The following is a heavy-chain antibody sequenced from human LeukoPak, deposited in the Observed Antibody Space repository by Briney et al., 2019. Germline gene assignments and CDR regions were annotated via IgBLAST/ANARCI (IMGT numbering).Heavy chain of an antibody. CDR2: ISYSGST. D-gene: IGHD2/OR15-2a*01. CDR3: ARHVTLYNLFDP. V-gene: IGHV4-59*08. J-gene: IGHJ5*02. CDR1: GGSISSYY. Sequence: SETLSLTCTVSGGSISSYYWSWIRQPPGKGLEWIGCISYSGSTNYNPSLKSRVTISVDTSKVQFSLKLSSVTAADTAVYYCARHVTLYNLFDPWGQGTLVTVSS.